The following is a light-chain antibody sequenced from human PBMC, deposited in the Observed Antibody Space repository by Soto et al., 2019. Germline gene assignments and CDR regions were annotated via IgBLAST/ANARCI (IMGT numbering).Light chain of an antibody. CDR3: MQALQSLRT. J-gene: IGKJ2*01. CDR1: QSLLASNGYNY. V-gene: IGKV2-28*01. Sequence: DIVMTQSPLSLPVTPGEPASISCRSSQSLLASNGYNYLDWYVQKPGQSPQLLIYLGSNRASGVPDRFSGSVSGTDFTLKIRRVEAEDVGVYYCMQALQSLRTFGQGTKLEIK. CDR2: LGS.